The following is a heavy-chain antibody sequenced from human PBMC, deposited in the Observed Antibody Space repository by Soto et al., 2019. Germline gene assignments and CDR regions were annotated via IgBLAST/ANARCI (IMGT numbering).Heavy chain of an antibody. J-gene: IGHJ3*02. CDR3: ARVDCTNGVCYTSSYAFDI. Sequence: QVQLQESGPGLVKPSQTLSLTCTVSGGSISSGDYYWSWIRQPPGKGLEWIGYIYYSGSTYYNPSLKSRVTISVDTSKNQFSLKLSSVTAADTAVYYCARVDCTNGVCYTSSYAFDIWGQGTTVTVSS. D-gene: IGHD2-8*01. V-gene: IGHV4-30-4*01. CDR1: GGSISSGDYY. CDR2: IYYSGST.